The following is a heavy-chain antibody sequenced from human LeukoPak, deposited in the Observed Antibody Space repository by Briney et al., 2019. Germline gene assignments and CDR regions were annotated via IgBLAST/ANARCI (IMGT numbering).Heavy chain of an antibody. CDR1: GYTFTVYY. V-gene: IGHV1-2*02. CDR3: ASTLVYDFWSGYPDFDY. CDR2: INPNSGGT. J-gene: IGHJ4*02. D-gene: IGHD3-3*01. Sequence: ASVNVSCTASGYTFTVYYMHWVRQAPGQGREWMGWINPNSGGTNYAQKFQGRVTMTRDTSISTAYMELSRLRSDDTAVYYCASTLVYDFWSGYPDFDYWGQGTLVTVSS.